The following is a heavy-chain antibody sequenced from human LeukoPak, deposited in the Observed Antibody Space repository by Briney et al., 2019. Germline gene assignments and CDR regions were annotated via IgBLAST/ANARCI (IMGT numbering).Heavy chain of an antibody. D-gene: IGHD3-22*01. J-gene: IGHJ4*02. CDR2: IKSKIDGGTK. CDR3: TTDCITMIHRSRLDY. Sequence: PGGSLRLSCAASGFTFSNAVMSWVRQTPGKGLEWVALIKSKIDGGTKAYAAPVRGRFTISRDNSKNPLYLQMNSLKTEATAVYYCTTDCITMIHRSRLDYWGQGTLATVSS. V-gene: IGHV3-15*01. CDR1: GFTFSNAV.